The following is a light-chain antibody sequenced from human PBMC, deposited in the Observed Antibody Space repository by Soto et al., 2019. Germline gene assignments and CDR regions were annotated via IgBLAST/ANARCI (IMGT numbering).Light chain of an antibody. CDR2: GAS. CDR1: QPVINTY. CDR3: QQFGRSPLWT. V-gene: IGKV3-20*01. Sequence: EIVLTQSPGTLSLSPGERATLSCRTSQPVINTYLAWFQQKPGQAPRLLIYGASNRATGIPDRFSGSGSGTDFSLTISRLEPEDSAVYYCQQFGRSPLWTFGQGTKVEIK. J-gene: IGKJ1*01.